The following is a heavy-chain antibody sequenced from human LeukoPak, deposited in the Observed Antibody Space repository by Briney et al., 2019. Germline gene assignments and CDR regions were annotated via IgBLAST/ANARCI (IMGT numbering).Heavy chain of an antibody. CDR1: GFTFSRYT. Sequence: GGSLRLSCPASGFTFSRYTVNWVRQAPGKGLEWVSSITSSSTYIYYADSVKGRFTISRDNAKNSLYLHMNSLRAEDTAVYYCTRGTGSYDYWGQGTRVTVSS. V-gene: IGHV3-21*01. CDR3: TRGTGSYDY. CDR2: ITSSSTYI. D-gene: IGHD1-26*01. J-gene: IGHJ4*02.